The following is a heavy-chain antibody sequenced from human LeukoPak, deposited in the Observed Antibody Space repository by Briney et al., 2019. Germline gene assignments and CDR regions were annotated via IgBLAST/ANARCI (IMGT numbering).Heavy chain of an antibody. V-gene: IGHV3-30*18. CDR3: ANGIVVVPGSYYYYGMDA. J-gene: IGHJ6*02. D-gene: IGHD2-2*01. CDR2: ISYDGSNK. Sequence: GGSLRLSCAASGFTFSSYGMHWVRQAPGKGLEWVAVISYDGSNKYYADSVKGRFTISRDNSKNTLYLQMNSLRAEDTAVYYCANGIVVVPGSYYYYGMDAWGQGTTVTVSS. CDR1: GFTFSSYG.